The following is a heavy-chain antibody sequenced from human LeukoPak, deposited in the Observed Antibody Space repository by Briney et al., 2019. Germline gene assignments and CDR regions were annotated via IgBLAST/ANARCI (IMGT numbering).Heavy chain of an antibody. CDR1: GYIFTDYW. V-gene: IGHV5-51*01. J-gene: IGHJ3*02. CDR2: ICPGDSDT. CDR3: ARPPIMRPGDSFDI. Sequence: GESLMISCQASGYIFTDYWIGWVRQMPGKGREWMGIICPGDSDTRYSPSFQGQVTISGDKSISSTYLQLSSLKASDTAMYYCARPPIMRPGDSFDIWGQGTMVTVSS.